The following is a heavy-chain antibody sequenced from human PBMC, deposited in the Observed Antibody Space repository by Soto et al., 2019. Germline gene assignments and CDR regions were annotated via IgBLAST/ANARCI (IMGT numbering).Heavy chain of an antibody. J-gene: IGHJ4*02. CDR1: GFTFSNCA. Sequence: EMQLLESGGGLIQPGGSLRLSCAASGFTFSNCAMSWVRQAPAKGLEWVSGISGSGGSTYYADSVKGRFTISRDNSKNTLYLQMNSLRAEDTAVYYCAKVNYEFWSGYYDYWGQGSLVTVSS. D-gene: IGHD3-3*01. CDR3: AKVNYEFWSGYYDY. CDR2: ISGSGGST. V-gene: IGHV3-23*01.